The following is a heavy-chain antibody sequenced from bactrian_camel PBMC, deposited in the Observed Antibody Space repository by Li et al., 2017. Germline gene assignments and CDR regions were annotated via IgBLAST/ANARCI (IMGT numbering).Heavy chain of an antibody. CDR2: MAISSEVR. Sequence: HVQLVESGGGSVQIGGSLRLSCVVSRDLYSTDCTAWFRQAPGKEREGVAAMAISSEVRYYSDSVKGRFIISKDNAKNILYLQMNSLKPEDTGMYFCAAARYAACSRVGDMAYSEGYYFGMDYWGTGTQVTVS. CDR1: RDLYSTDC. V-gene: IGHV3S1*01. D-gene: IGHD2*01. J-gene: IGHJ7*01.